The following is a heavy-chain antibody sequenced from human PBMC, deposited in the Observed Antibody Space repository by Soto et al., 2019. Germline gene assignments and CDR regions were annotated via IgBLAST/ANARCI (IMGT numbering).Heavy chain of an antibody. CDR3: ARVRYCSSTSCYWGYYYYGMDV. J-gene: IGHJ6*02. CDR1: GGSISSGGYY. CDR2: IYYSGST. V-gene: IGHV4-31*03. Sequence: QVQLQESGPGLVKPSQTLSLTCTVSGGSISSGGYYWSWIRQHPGKGLEWIGYIYYSGSTYYNPSLKSRVTISVDTSKNQFSLKLSSVTAADTAVYYCARVRYCSSTSCYWGYYYYGMDVWGQGTTVTVSS. D-gene: IGHD2-2*01.